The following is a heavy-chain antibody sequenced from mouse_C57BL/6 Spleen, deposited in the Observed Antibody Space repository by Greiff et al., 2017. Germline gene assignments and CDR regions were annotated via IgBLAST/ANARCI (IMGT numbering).Heavy chain of an antibody. V-gene: IGHV1-59*01. CDR2: IDPSDSYT. CDR3: ARWSLYAMDY. Sequence: VQLQQPGAELVRPGTSVKLSCKASGYTFTSYWMHWVKQRPGQGLEWIGVIDPSDSYTNYNQKFKGKATLTVDPSSSTAYMQLSSLTSEDSAVYFCARWSLYAMDYWGQGTSVTVSS. J-gene: IGHJ4*01. CDR1: GYTFTSYW.